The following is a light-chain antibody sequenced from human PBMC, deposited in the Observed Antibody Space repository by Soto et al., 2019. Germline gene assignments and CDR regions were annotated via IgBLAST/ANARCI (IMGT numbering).Light chain of an antibody. J-gene: IGKJ4*02. CDR1: QSIITS. CDR2: SAS. CDR3: QQSFTSPLT. Sequence: DIQMTQSPSSLSASLGGRVTLTCRASQSIITSLRWYQQTPGKAPKLLIYSASTLHNGVPSRFSGSGSGTDFTRTISSLQREDFATYYCQQSFTSPLTFGGGAKLEL. V-gene: IGKV1-39*01.